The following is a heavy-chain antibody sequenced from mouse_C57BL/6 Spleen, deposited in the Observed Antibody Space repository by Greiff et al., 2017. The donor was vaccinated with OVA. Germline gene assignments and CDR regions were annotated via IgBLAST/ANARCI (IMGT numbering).Heavy chain of an antibody. CDR3: ATHLFAY. Sequence: DVQLVESGPGLVKPSQSLSLTCSVTGYSITSGYYWNWIRQFPGNKLEWMGYISYDGSNNYNPSLKNRISITRDTSKNQFFLKLNSVTTEDTATYYCATHLFAYWGQGTLVTVSA. CDR1: GYSITSGYY. V-gene: IGHV3-6*01. J-gene: IGHJ3*01. CDR2: ISYDGSN.